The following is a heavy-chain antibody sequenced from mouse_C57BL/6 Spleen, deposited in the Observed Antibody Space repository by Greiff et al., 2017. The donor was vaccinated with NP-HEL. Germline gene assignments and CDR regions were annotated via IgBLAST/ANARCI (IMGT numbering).Heavy chain of an antibody. D-gene: IGHD3-3*01. CDR3: ARMGDPYAMDY. CDR1: GYTFTSYT. V-gene: IGHV1-4*01. J-gene: IGHJ4*01. Sequence: VKLQQSGAELARPGASVKMSCKASGYTFTSYTMPWVKPRPGQGLEWIGYINPSSGYTKYNQKFKDKATLTADKSSSTAYMQLSSLTSEDSAVYYCARMGDPYAMDYWGQGTSVTVSS. CDR2: INPSSGYT.